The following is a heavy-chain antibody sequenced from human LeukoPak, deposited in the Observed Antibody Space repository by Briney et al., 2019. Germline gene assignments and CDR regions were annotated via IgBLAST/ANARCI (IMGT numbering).Heavy chain of an antibody. D-gene: IGHD6-13*01. Sequence: ASVKVSCKASGYTFTSYYMHWVRQAPGQGLEWMGIINPSGGSTSYAQKFQGRVTMTRDTAKSTVYMELSSLRSEDTAVYYCARDQQLGTDYWGQRTLVTVSS. J-gene: IGHJ4*02. CDR3: ARDQQLGTDY. CDR2: INPSGGST. V-gene: IGHV1-46*01. CDR1: GYTFTSYY.